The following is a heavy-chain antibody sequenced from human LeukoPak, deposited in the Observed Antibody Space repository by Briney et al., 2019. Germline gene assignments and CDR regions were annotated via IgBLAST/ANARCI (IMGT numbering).Heavy chain of an antibody. V-gene: IGHV4-34*01. J-gene: IGHJ3*02. CDR2: INHSGST. CDR1: GFTFGDYA. CDR3: ARGPRRYYPGSDAFDI. D-gene: IGHD1-26*01. Sequence: GSLRLSCTGSGFTFGDYAMNWFRQAPGKGLEWIGEINHSGSTNYNPSLKSRVTISVDTSRNQFSLKLSSVTAADTAVYYCARGPRRYYPGSDAFDIWGQGTMVIVSS.